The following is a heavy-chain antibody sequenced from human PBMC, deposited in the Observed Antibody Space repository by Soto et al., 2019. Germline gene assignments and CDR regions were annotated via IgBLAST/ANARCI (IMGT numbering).Heavy chain of an antibody. CDR1: GYSFTSYW. J-gene: IGHJ6*02. CDR3: ARHFSNLLYYYGMDV. D-gene: IGHD2-2*01. V-gene: IGHV5-10-1*01. Sequence: GESLKISCKGSGYSFTSYWISWVRQMPGKGLEWMGRIDPSDSYTNYSPSFQGHVSISADKSISTAYLQWSSLKASDTAMYYCARHFSNLLYYYGMDVWGQGTTVTVSS. CDR2: IDPSDSYT.